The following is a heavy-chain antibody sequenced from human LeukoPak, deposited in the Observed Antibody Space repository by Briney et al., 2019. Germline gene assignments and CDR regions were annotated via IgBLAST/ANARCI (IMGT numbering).Heavy chain of an antibody. CDR3: ARDHYDSSGYLDY. Sequence: SETLSLTCTVSGYSISSGYYWGWIRQPPGKGLEWIGSIYHSGSTYYNPSLKSRVTISVDTSKNQFSLKLSSVTAADTAVYYCARDHYDSSGYLDYWGQGTLVTVSS. D-gene: IGHD3-22*01. CDR2: IYHSGST. CDR1: GYSISSGYY. J-gene: IGHJ4*02. V-gene: IGHV4-38-2*02.